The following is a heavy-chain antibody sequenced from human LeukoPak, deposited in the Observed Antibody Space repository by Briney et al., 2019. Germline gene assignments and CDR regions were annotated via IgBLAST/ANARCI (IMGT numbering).Heavy chain of an antibody. D-gene: IGHD3-3*01. CDR2: INPNSGDT. V-gene: IGHV1-2*02. J-gene: IGHJ6*03. CDR1: GYAFTGYY. CDR3: ARDKVGFFGVVIYYYYMDV. Sequence: ASVKVSCKASGYAFTGYYLHWVRQAPGQGLEWMGWINPNSGDTNYAQNFQGRVTMTRDTSINTAYMELSRLRSDDTAVYYCARDKVGFFGVVIYYYYMDVWGKGTTVTVSS.